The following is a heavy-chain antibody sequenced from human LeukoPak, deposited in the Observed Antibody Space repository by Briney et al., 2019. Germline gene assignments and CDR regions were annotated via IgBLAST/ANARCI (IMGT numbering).Heavy chain of an antibody. Sequence: GGSLRLSCAASGFTFSRYALNWVRQAPGEGLEWVSYISGTNEIHDADSVKGRFTISRDDAKNSLYLQMNSLRVDDTAVYYCARDDNWAFDYWGQGTLVTVSS. CDR3: ARDDNWAFDY. J-gene: IGHJ4*02. D-gene: IGHD1-1*01. CDR1: GFTFSRYA. CDR2: ISGTNEI. V-gene: IGHV3-21*05.